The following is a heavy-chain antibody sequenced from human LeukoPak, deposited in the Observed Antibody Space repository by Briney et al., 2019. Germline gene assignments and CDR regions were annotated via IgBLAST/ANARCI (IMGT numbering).Heavy chain of an antibody. CDR3: AREPPKWSGYHGAFDI. Sequence: ASVKVSCKASGGTFISYAISWVRQAPGQGLEWMGGIIPIFGTANYAQKFQGRVTITADESTSTAYMELSSLRSEDTGVYYCAREPPKWSGYHGAFDIWGQGTMVTVSS. CDR1: GGTFISYA. CDR2: IIPIFGTA. D-gene: IGHD3-3*01. J-gene: IGHJ3*02. V-gene: IGHV1-69*13.